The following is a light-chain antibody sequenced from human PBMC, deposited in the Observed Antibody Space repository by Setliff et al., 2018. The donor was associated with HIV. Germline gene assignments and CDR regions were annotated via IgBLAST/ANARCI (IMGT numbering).Light chain of an antibody. CDR1: SSDVGGYNY. Sequence: ALTQPRSVSGSPGQSVTISCTGTSSDVGGYNYVSWYQQHPGKAPKLMIYDVSKRPSGVPDRFSGSKSGNTASLTISGLQAEDEADYYRCSYAGSYVFGTGTKGTVL. CDR2: DVS. CDR3: CSYAGSYV. J-gene: IGLJ1*01. V-gene: IGLV2-11*01.